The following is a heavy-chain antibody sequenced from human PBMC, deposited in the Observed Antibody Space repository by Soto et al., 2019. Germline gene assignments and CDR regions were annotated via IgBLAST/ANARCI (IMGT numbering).Heavy chain of an antibody. CDR3: ARSPGGYYID. CDR1: GFSFSSYW. J-gene: IGHJ3*01. D-gene: IGHD3-9*01. Sequence: EVQLVESGGGLVQPGGSLRLSCVDSGFSFSSYWMHWVRQGPGKGLVWVSRINTDGSSTNYADSVKGRFTISRDNAKNTVYLQMSSLRAEVTAVYYCARSPGGYYIDWGQGTMVTVSS. CDR2: INTDGSST. V-gene: IGHV3-74*01.